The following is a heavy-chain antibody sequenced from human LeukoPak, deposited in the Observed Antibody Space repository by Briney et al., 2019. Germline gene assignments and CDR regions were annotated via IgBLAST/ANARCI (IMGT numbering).Heavy chain of an antibody. CDR2: IRSRAYGETT. D-gene: IGHD2-15*01. V-gene: IGHV3-49*04. CDR3: TRVVVTQRWSFDY. Sequence: GGSLRLSCTASGFTFGDYGMSWVRQAPGKGLEWVSFIRSRAYGETTDYAASVKGRFIISRGDSKTIAYLQMNSLTTEDTAVYYCTRVVVTQRWSFDYWGQGTLVTVSS. CDR1: GFTFGDYG. J-gene: IGHJ4*02.